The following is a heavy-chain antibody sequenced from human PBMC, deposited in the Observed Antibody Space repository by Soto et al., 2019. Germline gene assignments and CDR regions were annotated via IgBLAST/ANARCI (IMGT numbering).Heavy chain of an antibody. CDR2: IYYSGST. J-gene: IGHJ4*02. D-gene: IGHD5-12*01. CDR1: GGSISSGGNY. Sequence: QVQLQESGPSLVKPSQTLSLTCTVSGGSISSGGNYWSWIRQHPGKGLEWIGYIYYSGSTYYNPSLQRRVTKAVDTSQNQFYLKLNSVTAADAAVYYCARDRDGYYCLDYWGQRTLVTVSS. CDR3: ARDRDGYYCLDY. V-gene: IGHV4-31*03.